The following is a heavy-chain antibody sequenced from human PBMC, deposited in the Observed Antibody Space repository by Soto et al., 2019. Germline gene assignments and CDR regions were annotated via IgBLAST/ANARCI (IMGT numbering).Heavy chain of an antibody. V-gene: IGHV3-23*05. D-gene: IGHD2-21*01. Sequence: GGSLRLSCAASGFSFSDYSMNWVRQAPGKGLEWVAFIDLTGTMTDYRESVKGRFTLSKDKSMKTAYLQMNNLRVEDAAIYYCTKDRVPDGIYSFDYWGRGALVTVSS. CDR2: IDLTGTMT. CDR3: TKDRVPDGIYSFDY. CDR1: GFSFSDYS. J-gene: IGHJ4*02.